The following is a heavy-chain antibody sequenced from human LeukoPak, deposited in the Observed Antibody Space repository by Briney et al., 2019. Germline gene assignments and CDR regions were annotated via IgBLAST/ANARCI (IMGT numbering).Heavy chain of an antibody. Sequence: ASVKVSCKASGYTFTCYYMHWARQAPGQGLEWMGWINPNSGGTNYAQKFQGRVTMTRDTSISTAYMELSRLRSDDTAVYYCASGIAAVDPDDYWGQGTLVTVSS. CDR2: INPNSGGT. V-gene: IGHV1-2*02. D-gene: IGHD6-13*01. CDR3: ASGIAAVDPDDY. CDR1: GYTFTCYY. J-gene: IGHJ4*02.